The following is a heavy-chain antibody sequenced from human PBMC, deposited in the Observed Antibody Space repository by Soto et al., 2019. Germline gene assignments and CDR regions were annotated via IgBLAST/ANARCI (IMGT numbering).Heavy chain of an antibody. CDR1: RGCISSSRCH. CDR2: IKYSGTT. CDR3: ARHGLTGTSYDPFDM. J-gene: IGHJ3*02. V-gene: IGHV4-39*01. Sequence: TLRXXCTVSRGCISSSRCHWGWIRQPPGKGLERIASIKYSGTTFYNPSIKSRVTLSLDTSKNQFFLKLSSVTAVETAVYYCARHGLTGTSYDPFDMCGQGRMVT. D-gene: IGHD1-26*01.